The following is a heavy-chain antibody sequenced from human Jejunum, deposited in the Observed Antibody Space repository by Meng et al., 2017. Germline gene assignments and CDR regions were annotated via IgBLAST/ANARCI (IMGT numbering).Heavy chain of an antibody. Sequence: QVQLQESGPRLVEPSQTLSLTCTVSGASVDSGDYHWSWVRQPPGKGLECIGYTYHSTYYNPSLKSRVSMSVDTSKNQFSLTLNSVTAADTAVYYCARGPIATAGTAVDYWGQGTLVTVSS. CDR2: TYHST. D-gene: IGHD6-13*01. CDR1: GASVDSGDYH. CDR3: ARGPIATAGTAVDY. V-gene: IGHV4-30-4*01. J-gene: IGHJ4*02.